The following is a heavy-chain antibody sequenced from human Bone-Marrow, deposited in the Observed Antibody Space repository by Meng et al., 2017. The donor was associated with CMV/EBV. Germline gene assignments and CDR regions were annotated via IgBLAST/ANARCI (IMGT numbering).Heavy chain of an antibody. CDR2: ISYDGSNK. Sequence: GESLKISCAASGFTFSSYAMHWVRQAPGKGLEWVAVISYDGSNKYYADSVKGRFTISRDNAKNSLYLQMNSLRAEDTAVYYCARDDGSSSHYYYYGMDVWGQGTTVTVSS. CDR3: ARDDGSSSHYYYYGMDV. D-gene: IGHD6-6*01. CDR1: GFTFSSYA. J-gene: IGHJ6*02. V-gene: IGHV3-30-3*01.